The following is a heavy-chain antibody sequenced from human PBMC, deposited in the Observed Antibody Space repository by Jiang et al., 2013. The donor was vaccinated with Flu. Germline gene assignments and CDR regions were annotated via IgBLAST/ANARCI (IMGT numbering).Heavy chain of an antibody. Sequence: VQLVESGGGVVQPGRSLRLSCAASGFTFSSYAMHWVRQAPGKGLEWVAVVYYDGYNKYFADFVQGRFTISRDDSRNTLYLQMNSLRAEDTAVYYCAKDVYGDYGGFDYWGQGTLVTVSS. CDR1: GFTFSSYA. CDR2: VYYDGYNK. J-gene: IGHJ4*02. V-gene: IGHV3-33*06. CDR3: AKDVYGDYGGFDY. D-gene: IGHD4-17*01.